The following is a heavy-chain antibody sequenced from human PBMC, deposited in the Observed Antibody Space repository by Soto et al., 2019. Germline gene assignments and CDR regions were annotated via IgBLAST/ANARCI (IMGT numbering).Heavy chain of an antibody. D-gene: IGHD3-22*01. CDR2: ISGSGGST. J-gene: IGHJ4*02. CDR1: GFTFSSYA. Sequence: GGSLRLSCAASGFTFSSYAMSWVRQAPGKGLEWVSAISGSGGSTYYADSVKGRFTISRDNSKNTLYLQMNSLRAEDTAVYYCAKDPPQGYYYDSSGYAPLDFDCWGQGTLVTVSS. V-gene: IGHV3-23*01. CDR3: AKDPPQGYYYDSSGYAPLDFDC.